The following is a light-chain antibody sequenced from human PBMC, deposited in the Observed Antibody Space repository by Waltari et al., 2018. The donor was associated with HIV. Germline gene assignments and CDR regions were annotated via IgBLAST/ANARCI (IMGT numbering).Light chain of an antibody. CDR3: SSYASSNSWV. V-gene: IGLV2-8*01. Sequence: QSVLTQPPSASGSPGQSGTIACTGTSSDIGGYNYVSWDQQYPGNAPNVMIQEVNNRPSGFPDRFSCSKSGNTASLTGSGLQAEDEAYYYCSSYASSNSWVFGGGTKLTVL. CDR1: SSDIGGYNY. J-gene: IGLJ3*02. CDR2: EVN.